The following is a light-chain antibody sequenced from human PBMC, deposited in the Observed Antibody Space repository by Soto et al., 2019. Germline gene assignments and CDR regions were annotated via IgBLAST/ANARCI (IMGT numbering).Light chain of an antibody. CDR2: DAY. Sequence: EVVLIPSPGTPSLSPRGIATLSCRASQSFRGLLAWYQQKPGQAPRLLIYDAYNRATGIPPRFSGSGSGTDFTLTISSLEPEDSAVYYCQQRHMWPITFGQGTKVDI. V-gene: IGKV3-11*01. J-gene: IGKJ1*01. CDR3: QQRHMWPIT. CDR1: QSFRGL.